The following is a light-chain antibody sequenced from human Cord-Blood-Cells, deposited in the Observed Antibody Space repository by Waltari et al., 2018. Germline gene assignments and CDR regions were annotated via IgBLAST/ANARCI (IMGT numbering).Light chain of an antibody. Sequence: DIQMSKLQSFLSASVGDTVNITCRASQDINKKLDWYQQKPGRAPTLLIYAASTLQTGVSSRFSGSASGTDFTLTISSLQPEYVATYYCQQDYGYPLTFGGG. CDR1: QDINKK. J-gene: IGKJ4*01. CDR2: AAS. V-gene: IGKV1-27*01. CDR3: QQDYGYPLT.